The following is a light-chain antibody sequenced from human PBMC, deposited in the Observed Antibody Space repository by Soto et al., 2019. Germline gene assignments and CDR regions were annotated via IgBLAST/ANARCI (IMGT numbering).Light chain of an antibody. V-gene: IGLV1-47*01. CDR3: ASWDDSLSGWM. CDR2: RNV. J-gene: IGLJ3*02. Sequence: QSVLTQPPSASGTPGQRVTIFCSGSSSNIGSNYVYWYQQLPGTAPKLLIYRNVLRPSGVPARFSGSKSGTSASLAISGLRSEDEADYYCASWDDSLSGWMFGGGTKLTVL. CDR1: SSNIGSNY.